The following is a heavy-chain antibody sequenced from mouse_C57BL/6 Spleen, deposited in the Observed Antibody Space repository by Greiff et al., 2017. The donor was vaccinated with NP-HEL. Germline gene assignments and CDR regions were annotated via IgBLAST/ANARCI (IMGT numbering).Heavy chain of an antibody. V-gene: IGHV5-6*01. CDR2: ISSGGSYT. D-gene: IGHD3-2*02. Sequence: EVHLVESGGDLVKPGGSLKLSCAASGFTFSSYGMSWVRQTPDKRLEWVATISSGGSYTYYPDSVKGRFTISRDNAKNTLYLQMSSLKSEDTAMYYCARQGDSSGYEAMDYWGQGTSVTVSS. CDR3: ARQGDSSGYEAMDY. CDR1: GFTFSSYG. J-gene: IGHJ4*01.